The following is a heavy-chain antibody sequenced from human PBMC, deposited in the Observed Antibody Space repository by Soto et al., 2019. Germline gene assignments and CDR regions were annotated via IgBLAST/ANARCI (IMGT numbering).Heavy chain of an antibody. D-gene: IGHD3-10*01. CDR3: ARDSVSVITMVRGYNWFDP. J-gene: IGHJ5*02. CDR2: ISYDGSNK. Sequence: QVQLVESGGGVVQPGRSLRLSCAASGFTFSSYAMHWVRQAPGKGLEWVAVISYDGSNKYYADSVKGRFTISRDNSKNTLYLQMNSLRAEDTAVYYCARDSVSVITMVRGYNWFDPWGQGTLVTVSS. CDR1: GFTFSSYA. V-gene: IGHV3-30-3*01.